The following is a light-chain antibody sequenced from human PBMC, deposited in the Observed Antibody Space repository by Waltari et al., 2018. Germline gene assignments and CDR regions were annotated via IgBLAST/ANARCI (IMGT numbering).Light chain of an antibody. CDR1: HSNLGRNV. V-gene: IGLV1-44*01. CDR2: RSD. CDR3: AAWDDSLHGHWV. J-gene: IGLJ3*02. Sequence: QSVLTQPPSASGTPGPRVTISCSGSHSNLGRNVVNWYQQFPGKAPKLLIHRSDQRPSGVPDRFSGSKSGTSASLAISGLQSEDEADYYCAAWDDSLHGHWVFGGGTKVTVL.